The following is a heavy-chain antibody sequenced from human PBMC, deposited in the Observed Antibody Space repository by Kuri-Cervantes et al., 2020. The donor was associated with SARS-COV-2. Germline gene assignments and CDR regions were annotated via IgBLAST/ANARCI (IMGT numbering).Heavy chain of an antibody. CDR1: GYTLTSNY. V-gene: IGHV1-46*01. CDR3: ARDHAAGLGAHCCSASCYSAIPDY. Sequence: ASVKVSCKASGYTLTSNYMHWVRQAPGQGLEWMGVIDPSVGTINYSQKFQGRVTMTRETSTSTVYMELSSLTSDDTAVYYCARDHAAGLGAHCCSASCYSAIPDYWGQGTLVTVSS. D-gene: IGHD2-2*01. J-gene: IGHJ4*02. CDR2: IDPSVGTI.